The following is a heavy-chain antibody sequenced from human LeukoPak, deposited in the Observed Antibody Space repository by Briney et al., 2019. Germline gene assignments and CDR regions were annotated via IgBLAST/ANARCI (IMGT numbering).Heavy chain of an antibody. V-gene: IGHV3-23*01. CDR1: GFTFSSYA. CDR3: AKDVLGIYWYFDL. CDR2: ISGSGGST. J-gene: IGHJ2*01. Sequence: GGSLRLSCAASGFTFSSYAMSWVRQAPGKRLEWVSAISGSGGSTYYADSVKGRFTISRDNSKNTLYLQMNSLRAEDTAVYYCAKDVLGIYWYFDLWGRGTLVTVSS. D-gene: IGHD2-8*02.